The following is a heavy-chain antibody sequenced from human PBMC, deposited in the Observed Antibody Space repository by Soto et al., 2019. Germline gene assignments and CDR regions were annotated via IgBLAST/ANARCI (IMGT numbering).Heavy chain of an antibody. CDR3: ARRISSDTAMVTGGYYFDY. Sequence: QVQLVQSGAEVKKPGSSVKVSCKASGGTFSSYAISWVRQAPGQGLEWMGGIIPIFGTANYAQKFQGRVTITADKSTSTAYMELSSLRSEDTAVYYCARRISSDTAMVTGGYYFDYWGQGTLVTVSS. J-gene: IGHJ4*02. V-gene: IGHV1-69*06. CDR1: GGTFSSYA. CDR2: IIPIFGTA. D-gene: IGHD5-18*01.